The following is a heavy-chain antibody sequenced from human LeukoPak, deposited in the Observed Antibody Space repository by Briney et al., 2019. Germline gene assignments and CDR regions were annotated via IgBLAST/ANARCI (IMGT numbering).Heavy chain of an antibody. CDR1: GFPFSSYA. J-gene: IGHJ4*02. Sequence: PGGSLRLSCAASGFPFSSYAMSWVRQPPGKGLECVLTISDSFRITDDADSVKGRFTISRDNSKNTLYLQMNTLRAEDTAVYYCAKRHGDYFDYWGQGTLVTVSS. CDR2: ISDSFRIT. V-gene: IGHV3-23*01. D-gene: IGHD4-17*01. CDR3: AKRHGDYFDY.